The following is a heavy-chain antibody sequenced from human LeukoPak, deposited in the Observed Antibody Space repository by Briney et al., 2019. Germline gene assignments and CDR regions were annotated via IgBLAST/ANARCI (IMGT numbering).Heavy chain of an antibody. Sequence: GASVKVSCKASGYTFTGYYMHWVRQAPGQGLEWMGWINPNSGGTNYAQKFQGRVTMTRDTSISTAYMELSSLRSEDTAVYYCARAIVGATDGGLYYFDYWGQGTLVTVSS. V-gene: IGHV1-2*02. CDR3: ARAIVGATDGGLYYFDY. CDR1: GYTFTGYY. D-gene: IGHD1-26*01. CDR2: INPNSGGT. J-gene: IGHJ4*02.